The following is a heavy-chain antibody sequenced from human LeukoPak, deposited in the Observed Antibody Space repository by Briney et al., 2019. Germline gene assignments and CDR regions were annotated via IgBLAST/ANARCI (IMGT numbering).Heavy chain of an antibody. J-gene: IGHJ5*02. Sequence: PGRSLRLSCAASGFTFSSYAMHWVRQAPGKGLEWVAVISYDGSNKYYADSVKGRFTISRDNSKNTLYLQMNSLGAEDTAVYYCAATVPNWFDPWGQGTLVTVSS. CDR2: ISYDGSNK. V-gene: IGHV3-30-3*01. D-gene: IGHD4-11*01. CDR3: AATVPNWFDP. CDR1: GFTFSSYA.